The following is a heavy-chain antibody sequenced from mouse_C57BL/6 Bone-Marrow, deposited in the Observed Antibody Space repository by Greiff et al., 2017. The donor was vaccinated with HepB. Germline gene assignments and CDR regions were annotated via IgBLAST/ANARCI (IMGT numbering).Heavy chain of an antibody. V-gene: IGHV1-55*01. D-gene: IGHD4-1*01. CDR3: ARSGTGSSWFAD. CDR2: IYPGSGST. CDR1: GYTFTSYW. J-gene: IGHJ3*01. Sequence: VQLQQPGAELVKPGASVKMSCKASGYTFTSYWITWVKQRPGQGLEWIGDIYPGSGSTNYNEKFKSKATLTVDTSSSTAYMQLSSLTSEDSAVYYCARSGTGSSWFADWGQGTLVTVAA.